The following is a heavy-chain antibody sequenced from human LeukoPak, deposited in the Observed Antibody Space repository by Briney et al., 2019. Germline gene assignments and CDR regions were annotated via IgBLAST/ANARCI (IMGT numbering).Heavy chain of an antibody. CDR1: GFTFNSYS. J-gene: IGHJ4*02. CDR3: ARYPSRRGIAARVDY. Sequence: GGSLRLSCAASGFTFNSYSMNWVRQAPGKGLEWVSSISSSSNYIYYADSVKGRFTISRDNAKNSLYLQMNSLRAEDTAVYYCARYPSRRGIAARVDYWGQGTLVTVSS. CDR2: ISSSSNYI. D-gene: IGHD6-6*01. V-gene: IGHV3-21*01.